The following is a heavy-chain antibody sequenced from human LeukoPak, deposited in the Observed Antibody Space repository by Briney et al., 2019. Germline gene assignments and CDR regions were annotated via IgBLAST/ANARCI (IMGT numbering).Heavy chain of an antibody. Sequence: SVKVSCKASGGTFSSYAISWVRQAPGQGLEWMGGIIPIFGTANYAQKFQGRVTVTADESTSTAYMELSSLRSEDTAVYYCAREGYSGSYTFDYWGQGTLVTVSS. V-gene: IGHV1-69*13. CDR3: AREGYSGSYTFDY. D-gene: IGHD1-26*01. J-gene: IGHJ4*02. CDR2: IIPIFGTA. CDR1: GGTFSSYA.